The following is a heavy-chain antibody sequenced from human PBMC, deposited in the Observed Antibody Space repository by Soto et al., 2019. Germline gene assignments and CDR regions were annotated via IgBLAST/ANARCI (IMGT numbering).Heavy chain of an antibody. Sequence: SVPISLSRATTSAYIVSYYWSWIRQPPGKGLEWIGYIYYSGSTNSNPSLKSRVTISVDTSKNQFSLKLSSVTAADTAVYYCARRYGPGFDYWGQGTLVTVS. J-gene: IGHJ4*02. CDR2: IYYSGST. CDR3: ARRYGPGFDY. V-gene: IGHV4-59*08. D-gene: IGHD4-17*01. CDR1: SAYIVSYY.